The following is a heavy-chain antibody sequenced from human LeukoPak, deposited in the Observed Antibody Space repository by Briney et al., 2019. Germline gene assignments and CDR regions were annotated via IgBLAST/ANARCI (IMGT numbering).Heavy chain of an antibody. CDR3: ARRVGSNWSYFFDY. CDR2: IYGGGVT. CDR1: GGSISSFH. J-gene: IGHJ4*02. D-gene: IGHD5-24*01. Sequence: PSETLSLTCTVSGGSISSFHWNWLRQSPRGGLEWIGFIYGGGVTNYNLSLRFRVTMSIETSKNKLSLMLKSVTGEDTAVYYCARRVGSNWSYFFDYWGQGTLVTVSS. V-gene: IGHV4-59*01.